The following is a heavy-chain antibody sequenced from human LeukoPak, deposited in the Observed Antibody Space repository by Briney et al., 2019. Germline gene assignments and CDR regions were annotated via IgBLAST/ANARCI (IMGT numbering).Heavy chain of an antibody. CDR3: ARSGLSRFGF. Sequence: PGGSLRLSCAASGFIFSNYAMSWVRQAPGKGLQWVLAFSGSGGSTYYADSVKGRFTISRDNSRNTLYLQMNSLRAEDTAVYYCARSGLSRFGFWGQGTLVTVSS. J-gene: IGHJ4*02. CDR1: GFIFSNYA. V-gene: IGHV3-23*01. D-gene: IGHD2/OR15-2a*01. CDR2: FSGSGGST.